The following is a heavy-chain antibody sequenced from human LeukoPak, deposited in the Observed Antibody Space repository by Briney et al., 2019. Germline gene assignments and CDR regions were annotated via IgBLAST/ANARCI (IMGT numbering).Heavy chain of an antibody. CDR3: ARRTSEMNYLDY. CDR2: IKEDGSEK. Sequence: GGSLRLSCAASGITFTNYWMSWVRQAPGKGLEWVANIKEDGSEKNYVDSVKGRFTISRDNAKNSLYLQMNSLRVEDTAVYYCARRTSEMNYLDYWGQGTLVTVSS. V-gene: IGHV3-7*01. J-gene: IGHJ4*02. D-gene: IGHD1-1*01. CDR1: GITFTNYW.